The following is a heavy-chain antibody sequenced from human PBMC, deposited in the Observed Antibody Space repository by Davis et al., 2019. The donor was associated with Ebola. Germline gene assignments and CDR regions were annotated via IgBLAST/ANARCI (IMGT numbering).Heavy chain of an antibody. CDR1: GYTFTRYG. CDR3: ARDRLYCASGDGQVVRCLLSGN. Sequence: ASVQVSCQASGYTFTRYGISWVRQAPGQGLEWMGWISAYNGNTNYARNLQGRVTMTTDASTSTAYMELRRLRSDDTAVYYRARDRLYCASGDGQVVRCLLSGNWGQGTLVTVSS. V-gene: IGHV1-18*01. D-gene: IGHD6-6*01. J-gene: IGHJ4*02. CDR2: ISAYNGNT.